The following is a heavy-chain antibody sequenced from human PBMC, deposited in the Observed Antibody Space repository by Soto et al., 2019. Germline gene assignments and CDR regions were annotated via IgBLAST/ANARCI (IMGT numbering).Heavy chain of an antibody. CDR3: STGRGTVGQCSGGSCYYGMGV. J-gene: IGHJ6*04. D-gene: IGHD2-15*01. Sequence: ASVKVSCKTSGYTFIGFSLHWVRQAPGQGLEWMGWINPKNGDTYYAQKFQGRVTMTRDTSINTVYMELNSLKSDDTAVYYCSTGRGTVGQCSGGSCYYGMGVCGKLTTCTVCS. V-gene: IGHV1-2*02. CDR2: INPKNGDT. CDR1: GYTFIGFS.